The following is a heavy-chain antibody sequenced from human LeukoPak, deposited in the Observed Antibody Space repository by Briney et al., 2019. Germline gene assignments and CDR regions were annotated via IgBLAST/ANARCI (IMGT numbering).Heavy chain of an antibody. J-gene: IGHJ5*01. V-gene: IGHV3-33*01. CDR3: ATDAGHWFVS. CDR2: IWYDGNNK. CDR1: GLPFSSND. Sequence: GGSLRLSCAASGLPFSSNDMHCVRQAPGKGLEWVAVIWYDGNNKYYADSVKGRFTISRDNSKNTLFLQMNSLRAEDTAVYNCATDAGHWFVSWVQGTLVTVSS.